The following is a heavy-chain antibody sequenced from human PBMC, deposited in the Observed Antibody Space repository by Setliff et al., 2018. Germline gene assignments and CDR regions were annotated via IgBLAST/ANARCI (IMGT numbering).Heavy chain of an antibody. CDR1: GFTFDDYA. D-gene: IGHD4-4*01. J-gene: IGHJ4*02. CDR2: ISWNSGSI. V-gene: IGHV3-9*01. CDR3: AREPTVTTLDY. Sequence: GGSLRLSCAASGFTFDDYAMHWVRQAPGKGLEWVSGISWNSGSIGYADSVKGRFTISRDNAKNSLYLQMTSLRAEDTAVYYCAREPTVTTLDYWGQGTLVTV.